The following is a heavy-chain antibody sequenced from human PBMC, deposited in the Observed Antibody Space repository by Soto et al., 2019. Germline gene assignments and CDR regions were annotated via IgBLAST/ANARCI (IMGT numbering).Heavy chain of an antibody. CDR1: GGTFSSYA. CDR3: ALVGYCSGGSCYADAFDI. Sequence: ASVKVSCKASGGTFSSYAISWVRQAPGQGLEWMGGIIPIFGTANYAQKFQGRVTMTRNTSISTAYMELSSLRSEDTAVYYCALVGYCSGGSCYADAFDIWGQGTMVTVSS. CDR2: IIPIFGTA. D-gene: IGHD2-15*01. V-gene: IGHV1-69*05. J-gene: IGHJ3*02.